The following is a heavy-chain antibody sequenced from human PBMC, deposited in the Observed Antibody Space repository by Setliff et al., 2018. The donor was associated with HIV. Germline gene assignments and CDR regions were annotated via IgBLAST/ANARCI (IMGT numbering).Heavy chain of an antibody. CDR2: ITSSGSIT. CDR3: ARRAYCSSTTCFDN. CDR1: GLTISNFD. D-gene: IGHD2-2*01. J-gene: IGHJ4*02. Sequence: GGSLRLSCTASGLTISNFDMNWVRQAPGKGLEWVSYITSSGSITYYADSVKGRFTVSRDSAQSSLYLQMNSLRAEDTAVYYCARRAYCSSTTCFDNWGQGTLVTVSS. V-gene: IGHV3-48*03.